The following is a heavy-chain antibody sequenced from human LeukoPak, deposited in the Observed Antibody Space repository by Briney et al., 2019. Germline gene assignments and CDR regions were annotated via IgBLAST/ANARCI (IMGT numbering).Heavy chain of an antibody. CDR3: ARAYYDILTGYYEGGSYNYHYMDV. Sequence: ASMKVSCKASGYTFTGYYMHWVRQAPGQGLEWMGWIKPDSGDTEYAQKFQGRVIMTRDTSISTAYMELRRLRFDDTAVYYCARAYYDILTGYYEGGSYNYHYMDVWGKGTTVTVSS. D-gene: IGHD3-9*01. CDR1: GYTFTGYY. CDR2: IKPDSGDT. J-gene: IGHJ6*03. V-gene: IGHV1-2*02.